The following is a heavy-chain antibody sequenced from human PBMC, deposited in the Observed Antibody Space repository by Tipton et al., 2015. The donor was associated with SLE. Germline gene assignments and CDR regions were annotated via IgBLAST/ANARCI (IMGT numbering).Heavy chain of an antibody. CDR2: ISYSGDT. D-gene: IGHD3-3*01. CDR3: ARIEDFWSGRIDY. CDR1: GDSITNSNYN. Sequence: TLSLTCTVSGDSITNSNYNWGWIRQSPGKGLGWIGSISYSGDTNYNPSLMSRVTIPRDTSKNQFSRKLSFVTAADTAFYYCARIEDFWSGRIDYWGQGTLITVSS. J-gene: IGHJ4*02. V-gene: IGHV4-39*07.